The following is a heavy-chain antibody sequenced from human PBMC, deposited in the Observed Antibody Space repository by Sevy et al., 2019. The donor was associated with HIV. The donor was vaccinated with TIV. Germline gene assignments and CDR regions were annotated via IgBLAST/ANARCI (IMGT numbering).Heavy chain of an antibody. CDR1: GGSISSTSYY. CDR2: IYYTGNT. Sequence: SETLSLTCSVSGGSISSTSYYWGWIRQPPGKGLECIGTIYYTGNTYYNPSLKSRVTICVDTSKNRFSLKLSSVTAADTAVYYCARQSWYTSGWFWFDPWVQGTLVTVSS. CDR3: ARQSWYTSGWFWFDP. J-gene: IGHJ5*02. V-gene: IGHV4-39*01. D-gene: IGHD6-19*01.